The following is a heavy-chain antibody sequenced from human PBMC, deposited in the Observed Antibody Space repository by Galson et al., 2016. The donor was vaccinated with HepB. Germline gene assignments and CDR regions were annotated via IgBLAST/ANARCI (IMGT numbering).Heavy chain of an antibody. CDR3: ARDARNVLLWFGEGPPPFSGPDY. CDR1: EFTFSSYA. CDR2: ISFDGGSK. V-gene: IGHV3-30-3*01. D-gene: IGHD3-10*01. Sequence: SLRLSCAASEFTFSSYAMHWVRQSPGKGLEWVAVISFDGGSKYYADSVKGRFTISRDNSKNILYLQLNSLRAEDTAIFYCARDARNVLLWFGEGPPPFSGPDYWGQGALVTVSS. J-gene: IGHJ4*02.